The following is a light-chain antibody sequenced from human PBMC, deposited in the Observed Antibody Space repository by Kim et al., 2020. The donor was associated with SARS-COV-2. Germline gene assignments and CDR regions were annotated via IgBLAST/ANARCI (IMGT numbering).Light chain of an antibody. CDR2: KAS. V-gene: IGKV1-5*03. CDR3: QQYKTYPWT. CDR1: QSITNL. J-gene: IGKJ1*01. Sequence: GDIVTITCRASQSITNLLAWFQQKPGKAPKLLIHKASTLLSAVPSRFSGSGSATEFTLNISSLQPDDFGTYYCQQYKTYPWTFGPGTKVDI.